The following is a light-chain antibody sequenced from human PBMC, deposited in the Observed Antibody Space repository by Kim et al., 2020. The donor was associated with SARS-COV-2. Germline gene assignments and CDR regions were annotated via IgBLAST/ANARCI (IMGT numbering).Light chain of an antibody. CDR3: CSYAGSNVI. J-gene: IGLJ2*01. CDR2: EVS. CDR1: SSDVGRYNH. V-gene: IGLV2-8*01. Sequence: QSALTQPPSASGSPGQSVTISCTGTSSDVGRYNHVSWYQQHPGKAPKLLIYEVSKRPSGVPDRFSGSKSGNTASLTVSGLQAEDEADYYCCSYAGSNVIFGGGTQLAVL.